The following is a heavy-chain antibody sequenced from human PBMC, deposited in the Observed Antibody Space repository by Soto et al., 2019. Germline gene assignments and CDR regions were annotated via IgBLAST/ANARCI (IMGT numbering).Heavy chain of an antibody. V-gene: IGHV3-48*03. Sequence: PGGSLRLSCAASGFTFSSYEMNWVRQAPGKGLEWVSYISSSGSTIYYADSVKGRFTISRDNAKNSLYLQMNSLGAEDTAVYYCARDQRDGYNYEDYYYYGMDVWGQGTTVTVSS. CDR1: GFTFSSYE. CDR3: ARDQRDGYNYEDYYYYGMDV. D-gene: IGHD5-12*01. CDR2: ISSSGSTI. J-gene: IGHJ6*02.